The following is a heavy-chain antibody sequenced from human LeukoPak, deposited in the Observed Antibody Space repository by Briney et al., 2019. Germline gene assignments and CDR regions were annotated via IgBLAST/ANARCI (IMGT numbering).Heavy chain of an antibody. J-gene: IGHJ4*02. D-gene: IGHD3-22*01. CDR3: ARNYYDSSAYYYFDY. V-gene: IGHV3-66*01. CDR1: GFTVSNSY. CDR2: IYSGGGT. Sequence: GGSLRLSCAASGFTVSNSYMNWVRQAPGKGLEWVSLIYSGGGTYYADSVKGRFTISRDNSKNTLYLQMNSLRAEDTAVYYCARNYYDSSAYYYFDYWGQGTLVTVSS.